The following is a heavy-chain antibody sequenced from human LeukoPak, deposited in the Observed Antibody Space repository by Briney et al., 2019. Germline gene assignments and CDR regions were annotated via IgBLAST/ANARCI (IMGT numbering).Heavy chain of an antibody. V-gene: IGHV3-23*01. D-gene: IGHD2-15*01. Sequence: GGSLRLSCAASGFTFSSYAMSWVRQAPGKGLEWVSAISGSGGSTYYADSVKGRFTISRDNSKNTLYLQMNSLRAEDTAVYYCAKEMSPMVVAATPSDYWGQGTLVTVSS. CDR1: GFTFSSYA. CDR3: AKEMSPMVVAATPSDY. CDR2: ISGSGGST. J-gene: IGHJ4*02.